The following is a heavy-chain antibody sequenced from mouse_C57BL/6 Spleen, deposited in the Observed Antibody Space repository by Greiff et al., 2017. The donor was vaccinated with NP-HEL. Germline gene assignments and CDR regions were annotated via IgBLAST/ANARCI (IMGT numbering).Heavy chain of an antibody. J-gene: IGHJ2*01. Sequence: LQESGAELVRPGASVTLSCKASGYTFTDYEMHWVKQTPVHGLEWIGAIDPETGGTAYNQKFKGKAILTADKSSSTAYMELRSLTSEDSAVYYCTMGTTVVATNYWGQGTTLTVSS. CDR2: IDPETGGT. CDR1: GYTFTDYE. CDR3: TMGTTVVATNY. D-gene: IGHD1-1*01. V-gene: IGHV1-15*01.